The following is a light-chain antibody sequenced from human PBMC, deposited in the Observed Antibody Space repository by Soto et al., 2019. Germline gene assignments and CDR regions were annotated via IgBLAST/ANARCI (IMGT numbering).Light chain of an antibody. CDR3: QSFDSSLSGKV. J-gene: IGLJ3*02. V-gene: IGLV1-40*01. CDR2: GNN. Sequence: QAVVTQPPSVSGAPGQRVTVSCTGSSSNIGAGHDVHWYQQLPGTAPKLLIYGNNNRPSGVPDRFSGSKSGTSASLAITGLQAEDEADYYCQSFDSSLSGKVFGGGTQLTVL. CDR1: SSNIGAGHD.